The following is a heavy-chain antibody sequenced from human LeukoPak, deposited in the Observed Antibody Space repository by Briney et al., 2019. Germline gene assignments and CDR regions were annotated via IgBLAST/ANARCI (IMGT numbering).Heavy chain of an antibody. Sequence: ASVKVSCKVSGYTLTELSMHWVRQAPGKGLEWMGGFDPEDGETIYAQKFQGRVTMTEDTSTDTAYMELSSLRSEDTAVYYCARVLQWPRHHDAFDIWGQGTMVTVSS. V-gene: IGHV1-24*01. CDR2: FDPEDGET. J-gene: IGHJ3*02. CDR3: ARVLQWPRHHDAFDI. CDR1: GYTLTELS. D-gene: IGHD6-19*01.